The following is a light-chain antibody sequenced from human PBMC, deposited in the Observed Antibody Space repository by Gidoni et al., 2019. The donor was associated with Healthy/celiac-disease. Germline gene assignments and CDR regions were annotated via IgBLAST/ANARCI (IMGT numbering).Light chain of an antibody. J-gene: IGKJ1*01. CDR2: WAS. Sequence: DIVMTQSPDSLAVSLGERATINCKSSQSVLYSSDNKNYLAWYQQKPGQPPKLLVYWASIRESGVPDRVSGSGSATDFTLTISSLQAEDVAVYYCQQYYSSLWTFGQGTKVEIK. CDR3: QQYYSSLWT. V-gene: IGKV4-1*01. CDR1: QSVLYSSDNKNY.